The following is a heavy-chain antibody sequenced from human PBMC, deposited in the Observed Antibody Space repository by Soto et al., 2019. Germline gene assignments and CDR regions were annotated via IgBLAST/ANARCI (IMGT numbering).Heavy chain of an antibody. D-gene: IGHD1-26*01. CDR3: AGEKVGTTGTDF. Sequence: QAQLVQSGAEVKKPGASVKVSCKASGYTFTGYDINWVRQATGQGLDWMGWMNPNSGNTGDAKNFQGRVTMTRDNSLTTAYMELTSLRDDHSAVYYCAGEKVGTTGTDFWGQGTLVTVSS. CDR2: MNPNSGNT. J-gene: IGHJ4*02. V-gene: IGHV1-8*01. CDR1: GYTFTGYD.